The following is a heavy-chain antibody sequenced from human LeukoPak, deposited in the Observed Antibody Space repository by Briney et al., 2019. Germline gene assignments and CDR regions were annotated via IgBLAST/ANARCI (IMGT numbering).Heavy chain of an antibody. J-gene: IGHJ3*02. CDR1: GGSISSGGYS. D-gene: IGHD3-22*01. CDR3: VRGYYYDSSGYWVRAFDI. V-gene: IGHV4-30-2*01. CDR2: MYHSGTT. Sequence: SETLSLTCAVSGGSISSGGYSWSWIRQPPGKGLEWIRYMYHSGTTHYIPSLKSRVTISVDRSKNQFSLKLSSVTAADTAVYYCVRGYYYDSSGYWVRAFDIWGQGTMVTVSS.